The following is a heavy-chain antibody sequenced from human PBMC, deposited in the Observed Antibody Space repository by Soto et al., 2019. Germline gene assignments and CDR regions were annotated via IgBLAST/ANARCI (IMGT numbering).Heavy chain of an antibody. J-gene: IGHJ2*01. CDR3: ARVYCGGDCYSSSWYFDL. Sequence: QVQLVQSGAEVKKPGSSVKVSCKASGGTFSSYAISWVRQAPGQGLEWMGGIIPIFGTANYAQKFQGSVTITADESTSTAYMELSSLRSEDTAVYYCARVYCGGDCYSSSWYFDLWGRGTLVTVSS. D-gene: IGHD2-21*02. CDR2: IIPIFGTA. V-gene: IGHV1-69*01. CDR1: GGTFSSYA.